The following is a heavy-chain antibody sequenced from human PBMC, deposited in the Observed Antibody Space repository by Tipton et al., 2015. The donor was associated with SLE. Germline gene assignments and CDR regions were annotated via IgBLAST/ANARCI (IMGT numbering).Heavy chain of an antibody. V-gene: IGHV4-38-2*01. Sequence: TLSLTCAVFGYPITNGYYWGWIRQSPGKGLEWIGEINHGRSTGYNPSLQSRVSMSVDASKRQFSLRLISVTAADTAVYYCVVCSPSGCAYFDYWGQGRLVTVSS. CDR1: GYPITNGYY. CDR3: VVCSPSGCAYFDY. J-gene: IGHJ4*02. CDR2: INHGRST. D-gene: IGHD2-15*01.